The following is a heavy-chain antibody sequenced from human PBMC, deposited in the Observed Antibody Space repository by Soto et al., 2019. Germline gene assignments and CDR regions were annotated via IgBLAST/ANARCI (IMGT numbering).Heavy chain of an antibody. V-gene: IGHV1-69*01. CDR1: GGTFNTYT. D-gene: IGHD1-26*01. Sequence: QVQLVQSGAEVKKPGSSVKVSCKASGGTFNTYTISWVRQVPGRGLEWMGGIMPLYAKPTYAQPFLGRLTIAADEHTSTVYMELSILRSEDTALYYCASLNNWSSGDGRIDVWGRGTAVSVSS. CDR2: IMPLYAKP. CDR3: ASLNNWSSGDGRIDV. J-gene: IGHJ6*02.